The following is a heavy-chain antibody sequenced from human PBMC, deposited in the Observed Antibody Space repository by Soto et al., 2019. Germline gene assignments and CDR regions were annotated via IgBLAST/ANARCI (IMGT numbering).Heavy chain of an antibody. D-gene: IGHD6-19*01. CDR2: ISTYNGNT. V-gene: IGHV1-18*04. Sequence: GASVKVSCKTSGYTFTNYGVSWVRQAPGQGLEWMGWISTYNGNTNYAQKLQGRVTVTTDTSTSTAYMELRSLRSDDTAVYYCAKVIAVPRFEFDYWGQGTMVTVSS. CDR3: AKVIAVPRFEFDY. J-gene: IGHJ4*02. CDR1: GYTFTNYG.